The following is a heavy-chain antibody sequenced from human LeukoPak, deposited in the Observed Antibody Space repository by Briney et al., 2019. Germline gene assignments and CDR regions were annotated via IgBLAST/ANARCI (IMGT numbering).Heavy chain of an antibody. J-gene: IGHJ4*02. V-gene: IGHV3-53*01. Sequence: GGSLRLSCAASGFTVSSNYMSWVRQAPGKGLEWVSVIYSGGGTYYADSVKGRFTISRDNSKNTLYLQMNSLRADDTAVYYCARDLGGSSGWYDYWGQGSLVTVSS. CDR2: IYSGGGT. D-gene: IGHD6-19*01. CDR1: GFTVSSNY. CDR3: ARDLGGSSGWYDY.